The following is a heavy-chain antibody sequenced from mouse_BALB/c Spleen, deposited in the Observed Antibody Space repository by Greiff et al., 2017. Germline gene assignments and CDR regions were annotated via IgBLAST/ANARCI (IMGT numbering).Heavy chain of an antibody. V-gene: IGHV2-9*02. J-gene: IGHJ3*01. D-gene: IGHD1-2*01. CDR3: ACHCPWFAY. Sequence: QVQLKESGPGLVAPSQSLSITCTVSGFSLTSYGVHWVRQPPGKGLEWLGVIWAGGSTNYNPALMSRLSISKDNSKSQVFLKMNSLQTDDTAMYYCACHCPWFAYWGQGTLVTVSA. CDR2: IWAGGST. CDR1: GFSLTSYG.